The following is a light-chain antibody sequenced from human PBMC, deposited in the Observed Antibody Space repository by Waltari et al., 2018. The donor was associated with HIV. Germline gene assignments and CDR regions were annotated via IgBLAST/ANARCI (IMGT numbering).Light chain of an antibody. J-gene: IGKJ1*01. CDR2: VTS. CDR3: QQRNSWPWT. CDR1: QSVSSY. V-gene: IGKV3-11*01. Sequence: EIVLTQSPVTLSLSPGETGILSCRASQSVSSYLAWFQQKPGQAPRLLIYVTSDRATGFPARFSGSGSGTHFTLTISGLEAEDSTVYYCQQRNSWPWTFGQGTKVEIK.